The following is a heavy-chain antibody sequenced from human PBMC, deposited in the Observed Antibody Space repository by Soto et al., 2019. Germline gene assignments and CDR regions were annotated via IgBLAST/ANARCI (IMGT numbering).Heavy chain of an antibody. J-gene: IGHJ6*02. Sequence: ETLSLTCAVYGGSFSGYYWSWIRQPPGKGLEWIGEINHSGSTNYNPSLKSRVTISVDTSKNQFSLKLSSVTAADTAVFYCAGRSGAVAGTPYYYGMDVWGQGTTVTVSS. V-gene: IGHV4-34*01. CDR2: INHSGST. CDR3: AGRSGAVAGTPYYYGMDV. D-gene: IGHD6-19*01. CDR1: GGSFSGYY.